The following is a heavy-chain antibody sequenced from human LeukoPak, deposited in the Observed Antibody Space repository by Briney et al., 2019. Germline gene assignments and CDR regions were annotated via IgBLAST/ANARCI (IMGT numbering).Heavy chain of an antibody. D-gene: IGHD5-12*01. CDR1: GYTFTSYG. J-gene: IGHJ4*02. CDR2: ISGYNGNT. V-gene: IGHV1-18*01. CDR3: ASDIVATLYPGSEPGFAY. Sequence: GASVKVSCKASGYTFTSYGISWVRQAPGKGLEWVGWISGYNGNTNYAQKFQGRVTITADESTSTAYMELSSLRSEDTAVYYCASDIVATLYPGSEPGFAYWGQGTLVTVSS.